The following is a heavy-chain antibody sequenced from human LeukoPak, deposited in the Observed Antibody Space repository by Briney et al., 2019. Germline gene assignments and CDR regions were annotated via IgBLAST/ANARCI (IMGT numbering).Heavy chain of an antibody. CDR1: GFTFSSYG. Sequence: GGSLRLSCAASGFTFSSYGMHWVRQAPVKGLEWVAFIRYDGSNKYYADSVKGRFTISRDNSKNTLYLQMNSLRAEDTAVYYCANLFPKTPTILGMGDYWGQGTLVTVSS. D-gene: IGHD3-3*01. J-gene: IGHJ4*02. CDR3: ANLFPKTPTILGMGDY. V-gene: IGHV3-30*02. CDR2: IRYDGSNK.